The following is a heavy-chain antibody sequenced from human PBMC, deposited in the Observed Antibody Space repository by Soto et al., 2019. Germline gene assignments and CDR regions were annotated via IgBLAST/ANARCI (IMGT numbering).Heavy chain of an antibody. CDR1: GGSISSSNW. CDR3: ARNGYYYDSYGMDV. J-gene: IGHJ6*02. Sequence: NPSETLSLTCAVSGGSISSSNWWRWVRQPPGKGLEWIGEIYHSGSTNYNPSLKSRVTKSVDKSKNQFSLKLSSVTAADTAVYYCARNGYYYDSYGMDVWGQGTTVTVSS. V-gene: IGHV4-4*02. D-gene: IGHD3-22*01. CDR2: IYHSGST.